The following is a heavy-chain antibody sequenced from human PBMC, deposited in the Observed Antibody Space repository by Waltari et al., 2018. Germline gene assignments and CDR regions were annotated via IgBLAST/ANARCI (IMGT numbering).Heavy chain of an antibody. Sequence: EVQLLESGGGLVQPGGSLRLSCVASGFTFSGYAMSWVRQAPGRWVEWVSVMYVGGGSTYYADSVKGLFTVSRDNSKNTLYLQMNSMRAEETAVYYCAKDSEKGACLDYYYYMDVWGKGTTVTVSS. CDR3: AKDSEKGACLDYYYYMDV. CDR1: GFTFSGYA. D-gene: IGHD1-26*01. V-gene: IGHV3-23*03. CDR2: MYVGGGST. J-gene: IGHJ6*03.